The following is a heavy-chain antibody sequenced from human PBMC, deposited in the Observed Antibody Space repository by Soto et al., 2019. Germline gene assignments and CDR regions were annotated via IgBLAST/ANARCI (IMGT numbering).Heavy chain of an antibody. D-gene: IGHD2-2*01. V-gene: IGHV3-30*03. J-gene: IGHJ5*02. Sequence: GGSLRLSCASSGFTFSSYGMHRVRQAPGKGLEWVAVISYDGSNKYYADSVKGRFTICRDNSKNTLYLQMNSLRAEDTAVYYCAIDAWGYCSITSCFFPWFDPWGQGTLVTVSS. CDR1: GFTFSSYG. CDR3: AIDAWGYCSITSCFFPWFDP. CDR2: ISYDGSNK.